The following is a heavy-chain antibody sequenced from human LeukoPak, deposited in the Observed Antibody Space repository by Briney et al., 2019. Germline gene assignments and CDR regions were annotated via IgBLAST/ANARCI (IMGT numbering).Heavy chain of an antibody. Sequence: PGGSLRLSCAASGFTFSIYWMHWVRQAPGKGLVWVSRINSDGSSTSYADSVEGRFTISRDNAKNTLYLQMNSLRAEDTAVYYCARDEDWSGYYGAFDIWGQGTMVTVSS. D-gene: IGHD3-3*01. V-gene: IGHV3-74*01. CDR1: GFTFSIYW. J-gene: IGHJ3*02. CDR2: INSDGSST. CDR3: ARDEDWSGYYGAFDI.